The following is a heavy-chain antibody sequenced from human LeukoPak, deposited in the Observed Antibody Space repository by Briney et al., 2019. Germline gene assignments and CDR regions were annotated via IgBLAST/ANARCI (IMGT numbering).Heavy chain of an antibody. CDR1: GITVSSTY. D-gene: IGHD3-16*01. V-gene: IGHV3-21*01. J-gene: IGHJ4*02. Sequence: GGSLRLSCAASGITVSSTYMSWVRQAPGKGLEWVSSITGSGPYILYADSVKRRFTISRDNAKNSLYLQMNSLRAEDTAIYYCVRDVGAVRGEVYFDYWGQGTLVTVSS. CDR3: VRDVGAVRGEVYFDY. CDR2: ITGSGPYI.